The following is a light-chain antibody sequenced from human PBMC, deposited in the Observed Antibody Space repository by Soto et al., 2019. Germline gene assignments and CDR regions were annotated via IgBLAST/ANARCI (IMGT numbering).Light chain of an antibody. CDR3: GAWDDSLSAV. J-gene: IGLJ2*01. CDR1: SSNIGNNY. V-gene: IGLV1-51*01. Sequence: QSVLTQPPSVSAAPGQKVTISCSGSSSNIGNNYVSWYQQRPGTAPKLLIYDNNKRPSGIPDRFSGSKSGTSATLGITGLQTGDEADYYCGAWDDSLSAVFGGGTKLTVL. CDR2: DNN.